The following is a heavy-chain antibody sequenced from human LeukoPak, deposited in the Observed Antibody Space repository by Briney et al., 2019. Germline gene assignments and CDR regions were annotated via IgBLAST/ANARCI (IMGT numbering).Heavy chain of an antibody. Sequence: GGSLRLSCAASGFTFSSYAMHWVRQAPGKGLEWVAVISYDGSNKYYADSVKGRFTISRDNSKNTLYLQMNSLRAEDTAVYYCARAIVFTSSFDYWGQGTLVTVPS. V-gene: IGHV3-30-3*01. J-gene: IGHJ4*02. D-gene: IGHD1-26*01. CDR1: GFTFSSYA. CDR2: ISYDGSNK. CDR3: ARAIVFTSSFDY.